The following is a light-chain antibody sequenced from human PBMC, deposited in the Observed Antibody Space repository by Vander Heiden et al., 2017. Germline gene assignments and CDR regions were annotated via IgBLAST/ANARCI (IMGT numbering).Light chain of an antibody. CDR2: DDS. Sequence: SYVLTQPPSVSVAPGQTARMTCGGNNIGSKRVHWYQQKPGQAPVLVVYDDSDRPPGIPERFSGSNSGNTATLTISRVEAGDEADYYCQVWDSSSDHPVFGGGTKLTVL. CDR3: QVWDSSSDHPV. V-gene: IGLV3-21*02. CDR1: NIGSKR. J-gene: IGLJ2*01.